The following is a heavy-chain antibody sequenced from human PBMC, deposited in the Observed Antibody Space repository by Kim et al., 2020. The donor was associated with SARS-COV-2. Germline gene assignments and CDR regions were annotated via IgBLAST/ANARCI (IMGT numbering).Heavy chain of an antibody. V-gene: IGHV4-34*01. CDR1: GGSFSGYY. Sequence: SETLSLTCAVYGGSFSGYYWSWIRQPPGKGLEWIGEINHSGSTNYNPSLKSRVTISVDTSKNQFSLKLSSVTAADTAVYYCARRFMTTVTTRHYFDYWG. J-gene: IGHJ4*01. CDR2: INHSGST. CDR3: ARRFMTTVTTRHYFDY. D-gene: IGHD4-17*01.